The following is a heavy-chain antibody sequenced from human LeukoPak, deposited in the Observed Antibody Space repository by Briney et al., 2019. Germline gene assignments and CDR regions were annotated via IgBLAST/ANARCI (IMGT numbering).Heavy chain of an antibody. CDR2: IDANSNKI. J-gene: IGHJ4*02. V-gene: IGHV3-48*03. CDR3: ASPLRDY. Sequence: GGSLRLSCAASGLIFGSYEMNCVRQAPGKGLEWVSYIDANSNKIYYADSVRGRFSTSRDNPRNSMFLQMNRLRVDDPAVYYCASPLRDYWGPGTLVVVSS. CDR1: GLIFGSYE.